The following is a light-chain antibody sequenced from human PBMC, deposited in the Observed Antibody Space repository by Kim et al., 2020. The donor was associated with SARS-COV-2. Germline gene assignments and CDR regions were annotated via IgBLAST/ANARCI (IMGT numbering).Light chain of an antibody. V-gene: IGLV3-19*01. J-gene: IGLJ3*02. CDR1: SLSTYY. CDR2: GEN. CDR3: NSRDSSGDHLV. Sequence: SSELTQDPALSVALGQTVRITCQGDSLSTYYASWYKQRPGQAPVLVMYGENNRPSGIPDRFSGSNSGSTASLTIVGTQAEDEGDYYCNSRDSSGDHLVFG.